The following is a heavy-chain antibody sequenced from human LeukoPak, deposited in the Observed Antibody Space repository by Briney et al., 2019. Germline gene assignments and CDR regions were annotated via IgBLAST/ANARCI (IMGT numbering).Heavy chain of an antibody. V-gene: IGHV4-59*01. CDR2: IYYSGST. D-gene: IGHD3-10*01. CDR3: ARDRGVRDSSRAFDI. J-gene: IGHJ3*02. CDR1: GGSFSGYY. Sequence: SETLSLTCAVYGGSFSGYYWGWIRQPPGKGLEWIGSIYYSGSTNYNPSLKSRVTISVDTSKNQFSLKLSSVTAADTAVYYCARDRGVRDSSRAFDIWGQGTMVTVSS.